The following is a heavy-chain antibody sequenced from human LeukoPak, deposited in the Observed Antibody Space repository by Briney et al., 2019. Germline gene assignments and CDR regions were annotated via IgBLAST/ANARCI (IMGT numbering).Heavy chain of an antibody. CDR3: VRDRGWYHFDL. J-gene: IGHJ4*02. D-gene: IGHD3-10*01. Sequence: GGSLGLSCAASGFTLSSYWMTWIRQAPGKGLEWVAHNKGDGTSEKYLDSVKGRFTISRDNTKNSLFLQLNSLRAEDTAVYYCVRDRGWYHFDLWGQGTLVTVSS. V-gene: IGHV3-7*01. CDR1: GFTLSSYW. CDR2: NKGDGTSE.